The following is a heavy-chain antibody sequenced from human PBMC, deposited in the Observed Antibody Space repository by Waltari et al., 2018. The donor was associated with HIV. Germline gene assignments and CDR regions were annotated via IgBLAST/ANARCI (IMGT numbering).Heavy chain of an antibody. V-gene: IGHV1-69*12. CDR2: IITRFGTT. CDR1: GGTFSSYP. J-gene: IGHJ6*02. D-gene: IGHD7-27*01. CDR3: ARLPTGEQNGRGYGMDV. Sequence: QVQLVQSGAEVKKPGSSVKVSCKDSGGTFSSYPVTWVRQAPGQGLEWVGGIITRFGTTNYAQNFQGRVTITADESTTTAYMELSSLRSEDTAVYYCARLPTGEQNGRGYGMDVWGQGTTVTVSS.